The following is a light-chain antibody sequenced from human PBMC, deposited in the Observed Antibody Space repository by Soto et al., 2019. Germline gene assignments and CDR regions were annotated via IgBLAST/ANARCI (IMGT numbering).Light chain of an antibody. V-gene: IGKV3-20*01. CDR3: QQFGSSSWT. CDR2: GAS. Sequence: ESVLTQSPGTLSLSPGEKATLSCRASQSVRSSYLAWYQQKPSQSPRLLIYGASSRTTGNPDRFSGSGYGTDFTLTVIILETEDFAVYYCQQFGSSSWTFGQGTKVDIK. J-gene: IGKJ1*01. CDR1: QSVRSSY.